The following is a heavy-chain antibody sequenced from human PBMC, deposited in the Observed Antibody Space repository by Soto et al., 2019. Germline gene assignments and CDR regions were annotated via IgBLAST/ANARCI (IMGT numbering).Heavy chain of an antibody. V-gene: IGHV1-18*01. D-gene: IGHD3-16*01. J-gene: IGHJ4*02. Sequence: QVQLVQSGAEVKKAGASVKVSCKASGYSFTTYGINWVRQAPGQGLEWMGWISGYNGNTNYARKFQGRVTMTTDTPTSTASMELRSLTSDDTAVYFCTRGLGLATSGDYWGQGTLVTVSS. CDR3: TRGLGLATSGDY. CDR2: ISGYNGNT. CDR1: GYSFTTYG.